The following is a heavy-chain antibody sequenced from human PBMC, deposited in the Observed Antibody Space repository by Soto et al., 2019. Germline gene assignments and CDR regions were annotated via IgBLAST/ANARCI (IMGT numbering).Heavy chain of an antibody. CDR3: ARGWGYDSTDYYYAY. CDR2: IIPIFGTA. Sequence: QVQLVQSGAEVRKPGSSVMVSCKASGGTFSRHAISWVRQAPGQGLEWMGGIIPIFGTANHAQKFQGRVTIIADDSTSTVDRELSSLRSEDTAIYYCARGWGYDSTDYYYAYWGQGPLVIVSS. J-gene: IGHJ4*02. D-gene: IGHD3-22*01. V-gene: IGHV1-69*01. CDR1: GGTFSRHA.